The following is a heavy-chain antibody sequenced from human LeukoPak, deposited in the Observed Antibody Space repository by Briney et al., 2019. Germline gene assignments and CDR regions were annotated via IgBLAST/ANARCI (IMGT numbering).Heavy chain of an antibody. Sequence: PSETLSLTCPVCGGFLSSYYWNWIRQPPGKGLEWIGCIYYSGSTNYNPSLTSRVNISVDTSKNQFSLNLASVTAADTAVYYCARWGSIAVARFDYWGQGTLVTVSS. J-gene: IGHJ4*02. CDR1: GGFLSSYY. D-gene: IGHD6-6*01. V-gene: IGHV4-59*01. CDR2: IYYSGST. CDR3: ARWGSIAVARFDY.